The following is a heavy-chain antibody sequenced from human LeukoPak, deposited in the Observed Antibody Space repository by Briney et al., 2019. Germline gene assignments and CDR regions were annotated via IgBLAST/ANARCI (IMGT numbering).Heavy chain of an antibody. CDR3: AKDAYGDYGVYYYYGMDV. CDR1: GFTFSSYA. Sequence: GGSLRLSCAASGFTFSSYAMSWVRQAPGKGLEWVSAISGSGGSTYYADSVKGRFTISRDNSKNTLYLQMNSLRAEDTAVYYCAKDAYGDYGVYYYYGMDVWGKGTTATVSS. V-gene: IGHV3-23*01. CDR2: ISGSGGST. J-gene: IGHJ6*04. D-gene: IGHD4-17*01.